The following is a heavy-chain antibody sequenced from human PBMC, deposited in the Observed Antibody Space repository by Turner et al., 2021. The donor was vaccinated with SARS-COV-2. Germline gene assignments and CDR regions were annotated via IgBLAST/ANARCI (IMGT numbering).Heavy chain of an antibody. D-gene: IGHD1-1*01. CDR1: GGSISSSSYY. CDR2: IYYSGST. J-gene: IGHJ4*02. V-gene: IGHV4-39*01. Sequence: QLQLQESGPGLVNPSETLSLTCTVSGGSISSSSYYWGWIRQPPGKGLEWIGSIYYSGSTYYNPSLKSRVTISVDTSKNQFSLKLSSVTAADTAVYYCARLRPTQNFDYWGQGTLVTVSS. CDR3: ARLRPTQNFDY.